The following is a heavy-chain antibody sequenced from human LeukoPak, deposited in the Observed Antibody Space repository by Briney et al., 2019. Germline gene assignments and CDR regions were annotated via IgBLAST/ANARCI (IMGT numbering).Heavy chain of an antibody. D-gene: IGHD3-10*01. CDR2: ISASGSGT. Sequence: GGSLRLSCAASGFTFSTYAMSWVRQAPGKGLEWVSAISASGSGTYYADSVKGRFTISRDNSKNTLYLQMNSLRAEDSAVYYCAKMGSGTYYYFNYWGQGTLVTVSS. CDR3: AKMGSGTYYYFNY. J-gene: IGHJ4*02. V-gene: IGHV3-23*01. CDR1: GFTFSTYA.